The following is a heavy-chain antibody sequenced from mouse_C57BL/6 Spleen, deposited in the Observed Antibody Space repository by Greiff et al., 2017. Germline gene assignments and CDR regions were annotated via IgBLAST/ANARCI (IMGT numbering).Heavy chain of an antibody. V-gene: IGHV2-5*01. Sequence: VKLMESGPGLVQPSQSLSITCTVSGFSLTSYGVHWVRQSPGKGLEWLGVIWRGGSTDYNAAFMSRLSITKDNSKSQVFFKMNSLQADDTAIYYCAKKGHYGSSSYAMDYWGQGTSVTVSS. J-gene: IGHJ4*01. CDR3: AKKGHYGSSSYAMDY. D-gene: IGHD1-1*01. CDR2: IWRGGST. CDR1: GFSLTSYG.